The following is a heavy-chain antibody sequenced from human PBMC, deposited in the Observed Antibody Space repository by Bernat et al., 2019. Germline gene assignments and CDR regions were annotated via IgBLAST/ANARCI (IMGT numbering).Heavy chain of an antibody. CDR1: GFTFSSYA. Sequence: QVQLVESGGGVVQPGRSLRLSCAASGFTFSSYAMHWVRQAPGKGLEWVAVISYDGSNKYYADSVKGRFTISRDNSKNTLYLQMNSLRAEDTAVYYCARDPGMGPLVWGQGTLVTVSS. CDR3: ARDPGMGPLV. J-gene: IGHJ4*02. CDR2: ISYDGSNK. D-gene: IGHD6-13*01. V-gene: IGHV3-30-3*01.